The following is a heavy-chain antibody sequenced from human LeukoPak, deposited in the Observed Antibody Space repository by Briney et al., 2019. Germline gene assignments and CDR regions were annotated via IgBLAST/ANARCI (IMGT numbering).Heavy chain of an antibody. CDR2: INPNSGGT. CDR3: ARGGFTFGGVISGEGLNWFDP. Sequence: ASVKVSCKASGYTFTGYYMHWVRQAPGQGLEWMGWINPNSGGTNYAQKFQGWVTMTTDTSISTAYMELSRLRSDDTAVYYCARGGFTFGGVISGEGLNWFDPWGQGTLVTVSS. V-gene: IGHV1-2*04. CDR1: GYTFTGYY. D-gene: IGHD3-16*01. J-gene: IGHJ5*02.